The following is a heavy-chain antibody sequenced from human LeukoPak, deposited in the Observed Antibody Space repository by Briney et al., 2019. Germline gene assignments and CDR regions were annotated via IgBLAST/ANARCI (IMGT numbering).Heavy chain of an antibody. D-gene: IGHD2-21*01. V-gene: IGHV4-59*01. CDR1: GGSISSYY. CDR2: IYYSGSA. J-gene: IGHJ4*02. CDR3: ARGLWQQAFDY. Sequence: PSETLSLTCTVSGGSISSYYWSWIRQPPGEGLEWIGYIYYSGSANYNPSLKSRVTISVDTSKNQFSLKLSSVTAADTAVYYCARGLWQQAFDYWGQGTLVTVSS.